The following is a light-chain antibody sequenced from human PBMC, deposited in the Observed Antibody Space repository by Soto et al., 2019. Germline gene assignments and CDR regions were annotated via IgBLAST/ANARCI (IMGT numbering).Light chain of an antibody. J-gene: IGKJ1*01. V-gene: IGKV3-15*01. CDR3: QHYNGWHAWT. CDR1: QSISGK. CDR2: GAS. Sequence: EIEMTQSPATLSASPGERATLSCRASQSISGKLAWYQQKPGQSPRLLIYGASTRDIGIPARFSGSGSGAAVIPTISSRLPEDVAVYYCQHYNGWHAWTFGQGTKVEV.